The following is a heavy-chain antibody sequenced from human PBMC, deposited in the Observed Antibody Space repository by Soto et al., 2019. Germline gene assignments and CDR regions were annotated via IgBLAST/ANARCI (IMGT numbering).Heavy chain of an antibody. J-gene: IGHJ4*02. CDR2: IWYDGSNK. CDR3: ARDGSGSTHQFDY. D-gene: IGHD1-26*01. CDR1: GFTFSTYG. Sequence: QVQLGESGGGVGQPGWSLRLSCAASGFTFSTYGMHWVRQAPGKGLEWVAVIWYDGSNKYYADSVKGRFTISRDNSKNTLYLQRSSLRAEDTAVYYCARDGSGSTHQFDYWGQGTLVTVSS. V-gene: IGHV3-33*01.